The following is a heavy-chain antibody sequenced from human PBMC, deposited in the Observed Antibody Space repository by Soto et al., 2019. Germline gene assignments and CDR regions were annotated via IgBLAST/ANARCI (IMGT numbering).Heavy chain of an antibody. CDR1: GFTFSSYA. CDR2: ISSNGGST. D-gene: IGHD1-26*01. CDR3: ARDSEWEPWAFDI. J-gene: IGHJ3*02. V-gene: IGHV3-64*01. Sequence: GGSLRLSCAASGFTFSSYAMHWVRQAPGKGLEYVSAISSNGGSTYYANSVKGRFTISRDNSKNTLYLQMGSLRAEDMAVYYCARDSEWEPWAFDIWGQGTMVTVSS.